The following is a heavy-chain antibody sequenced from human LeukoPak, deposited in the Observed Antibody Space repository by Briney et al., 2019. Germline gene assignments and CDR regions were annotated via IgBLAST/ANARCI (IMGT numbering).Heavy chain of an antibody. V-gene: IGHV1-18*01. J-gene: IGHJ6*02. CDR1: GYTFTSYG. CDR2: ISAYNGNT. CDR3: ARRVTTVNYYYYYGMDV. D-gene: IGHD4-17*01. Sequence: ASVKVSCKASGYTFTSYGISWVRQAPGQVLEWMGWISAYNGNTNYAQKLQGRVTMTTDTSTSTAYMELRSLRSDDTAVYYCARRVTTVNYYYYYGMDVWGQGTTVTVSS.